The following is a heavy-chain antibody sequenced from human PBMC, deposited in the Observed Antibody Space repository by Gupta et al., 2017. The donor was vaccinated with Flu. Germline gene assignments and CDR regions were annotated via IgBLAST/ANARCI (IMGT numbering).Heavy chain of an antibody. V-gene: IGHV4-34*13. Sequence: YGGSFSSYFWTWIRQSPGKGLEWIGEINRGGSATYNPALQGRVTISVDPYNKQFSLRLMSVTAADTGVYYCARGTYSSSWSSNFDRWGLGTLVT. CDR3: ARGTYSSSWSSNFDR. CDR2: INRGGSA. CDR1: GGSFSSYF. D-gene: IGHD6-13*01. J-gene: IGHJ4*02.